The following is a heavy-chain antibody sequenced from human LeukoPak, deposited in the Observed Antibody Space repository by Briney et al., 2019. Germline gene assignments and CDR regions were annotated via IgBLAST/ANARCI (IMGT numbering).Heavy chain of an antibody. CDR3: AREAPLYNYVDY. D-gene: IGHD2-2*02. CDR2: ISSGSTYI. Sequence: NPGGSLRLSCAASGFTFSSYRMNWVRQAPGKGLEWVSSISSGSTYIYYADSVKGRFTISRDNAKNSLYLQMNSLRVEDTAIYYCAREAPLYNYVDYWGLGTLVTVSS. J-gene: IGHJ4*02. CDR1: GFTFSSYR. V-gene: IGHV3-21*01.